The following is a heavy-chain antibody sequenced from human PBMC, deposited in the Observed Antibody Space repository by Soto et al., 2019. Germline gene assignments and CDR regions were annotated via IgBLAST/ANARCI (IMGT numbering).Heavy chain of an antibody. V-gene: IGHV1-69*04. CDR2: IIPILGIA. D-gene: IGHD2-21*01. Sequence: SVKVSCKAAGGTFSSYTSSWVRQAPGQGLEWMGRIIPILGIANYAQKFQGRVTITADKSTSTAYMELSSLRSEDTAVYYCARDSTPCGGDCYSFYYYYYMDVWGKGTTVTVSS. CDR1: GGTFSSYT. J-gene: IGHJ6*03. CDR3: ARDSTPCGGDCYSFYYYYYMDV.